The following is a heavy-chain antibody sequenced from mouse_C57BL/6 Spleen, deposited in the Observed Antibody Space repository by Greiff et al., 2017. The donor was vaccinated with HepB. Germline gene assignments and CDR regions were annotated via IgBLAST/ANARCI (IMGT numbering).Heavy chain of an antibody. CDR2: IYPGDGDT. D-gene: IGHD3-2*02. J-gene: IGHJ3*01. CDR3: ADSSGPSFAY. V-gene: IGHV1-82*01. Sequence: QVQLQQSGPELVKPGASVKISCKASGYAFSSSWMNWVKQRPGKGLEWIGRIYPGDGDTNYNGKFKGKATLTADKSSSTAYMQLSSLTSEDSAVYFGADSSGPSFAYWGQGTLVTVSA. CDR1: GYAFSSSW.